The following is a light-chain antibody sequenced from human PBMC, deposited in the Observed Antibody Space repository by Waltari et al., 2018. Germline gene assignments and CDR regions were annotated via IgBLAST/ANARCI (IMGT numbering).Light chain of an antibody. CDR2: GAS. V-gene: IGKV1-16*01. CDR1: QAINTY. J-gene: IGKJ3*01. Sequence: DIQLTQSPSSLSASAGDTVTITCRASQAINTYLNWFQQKGGRPPRRLIFGASSLETGVPSRISGSGSGTYFTFTISGLQPEDSATYYCQQYSGLPFTFGPGTKLEIK. CDR3: QQYSGLPFT.